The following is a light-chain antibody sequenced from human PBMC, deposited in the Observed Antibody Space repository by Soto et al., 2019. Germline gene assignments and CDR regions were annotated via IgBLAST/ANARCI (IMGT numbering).Light chain of an antibody. CDR1: QSISSW. CDR2: DVS. V-gene: IGKV1-5*01. CDR3: QQYNSYPWT. Sequence: DIQMTQSPSTLSASVGDRVTITCRAGQSISSWLAWYHQKPGKAPKLLIYDVSSLESGVPSRFSGSGSGTEFTLTISSLQPDDFTTYYCQQYNSYPWTFGQGTKVEIK. J-gene: IGKJ1*01.